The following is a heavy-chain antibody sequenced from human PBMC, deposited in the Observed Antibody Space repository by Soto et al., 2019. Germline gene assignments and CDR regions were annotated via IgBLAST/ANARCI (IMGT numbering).Heavy chain of an antibody. V-gene: IGHV3-23*01. CDR1: GLTFSNYA. D-gene: IGHD1-7*01. J-gene: IGHJ4*02. CDR3: AKNQERELPRVIDF. CDR2: MSGSSSTT. Sequence: VRLLESGGGLVKPGGSLRLSCATSGLTFSNYAMSWVRQAPGGGLEWVSSMSGSSSTTYYADSVRGRFTISRDRSKNTLYLQMSSLRAGDTALYYCAKNQERELPRVIDFWGQGTLVTVSS.